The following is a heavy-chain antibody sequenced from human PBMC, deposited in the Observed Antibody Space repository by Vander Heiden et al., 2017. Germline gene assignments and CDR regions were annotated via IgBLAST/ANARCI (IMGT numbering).Heavy chain of an antibody. CDR2: IRSKANSYAT. J-gene: IGHJ4*02. V-gene: IGHV3-73*01. CDR1: GFTFSGSA. CDR3: LTASYSSGWYFFDY. Sequence: EVRLVESGGGLVQPGGSLKLSWAASGFTFSGSAMHWVRQASGKGLEWVCRIRSKANSYATAYAASVKGRFTISRDDSKNTAYLQMNSLKTEDTAVYYCLTASYSSGWYFFDYWGQGTLVTVSS. D-gene: IGHD6-19*01.